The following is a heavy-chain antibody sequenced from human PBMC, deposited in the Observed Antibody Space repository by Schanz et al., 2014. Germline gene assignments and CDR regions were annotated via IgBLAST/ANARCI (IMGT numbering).Heavy chain of an antibody. V-gene: IGHV3-33*06. CDR1: GFTFSAYG. D-gene: IGHD4-17*01. Sequence: QVYLVQSGGGVVQPGRSLRLSCAASGFTFSAYGMHWVRQAPGKGLEWVAVIWFDGNNKFYADSVKGRFTISRDNSKNTLYLQMNSLRAEDTALYFCAKDPHKDYGGKPQAFDIWGQGTMVTVSS. CDR2: IWFDGNNK. CDR3: AKDPHKDYGGKPQAFDI. J-gene: IGHJ3*02.